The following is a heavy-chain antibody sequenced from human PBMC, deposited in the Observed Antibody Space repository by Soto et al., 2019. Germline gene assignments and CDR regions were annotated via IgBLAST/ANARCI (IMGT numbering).Heavy chain of an antibody. CDR1: GFTFSNFG. CDR2: ISYDGSTE. CDR3: AKGASQNFGFLLIV. J-gene: IGHJ4*02. Sequence: QVQLVESGGGVVQPGRSLRLSCAASGFTFSNFGIHWVRQAPGKGPEWLAAISYDGSTEVYVDSVKGRFTISRDNPKNTLYLQMNSLRLEDTAVYYCAKGASQNFGFLLIVWGPGTLVTVSS. V-gene: IGHV3-30*18. D-gene: IGHD3-9*01.